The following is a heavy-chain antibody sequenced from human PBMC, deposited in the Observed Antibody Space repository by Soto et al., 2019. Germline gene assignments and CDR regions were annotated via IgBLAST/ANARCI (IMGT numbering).Heavy chain of an antibody. D-gene: IGHD6-19*01. V-gene: IGHV4-4*02. Sequence: QMQLQESGPGLVKPSETLSLTCAVSSASIITEQRWTWVRQPPGKGLEWIGEIHHSGSTNNNPSRRSRVTMSVDKFKSPCSLNLYTVTAADTAFYYCARVFGWYAFDHWGQGTLVIVSS. CDR1: SASIITEQR. CDR3: ARVFGWYAFDH. J-gene: IGHJ1*01. CDR2: IHHSGST.